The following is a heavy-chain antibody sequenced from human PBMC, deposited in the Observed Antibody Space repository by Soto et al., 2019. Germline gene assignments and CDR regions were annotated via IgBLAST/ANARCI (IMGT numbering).Heavy chain of an antibody. CDR3: ARDKGSGYYAGDFDY. D-gene: IGHD3-3*01. Sequence: ASVRVSCKASGDTFTSYGISWLRQAPALGVDWMRCIIVYNGNTIYAQKFQVRVSMTTDTSTSTAYMELWSLRSDDSALYYCARDKGSGYYAGDFDYWGQGPLVPVSS. J-gene: IGHJ4*02. CDR2: IIVYNGNT. V-gene: IGHV1-18*01. CDR1: GDTFTSYG.